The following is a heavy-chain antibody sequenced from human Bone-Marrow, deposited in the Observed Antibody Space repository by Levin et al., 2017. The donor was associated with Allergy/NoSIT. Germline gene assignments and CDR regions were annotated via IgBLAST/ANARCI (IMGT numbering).Heavy chain of an antibody. Sequence: GESLKISCAASGFTFSSYAMSWVRQAPGKGLEWVSAISGSGGSTYYADSVKGRFTISRDNSKNTLYLQMNSLRAEDTAVYYCANDSSGWEGLFDYWGQGTLVTVSS. CDR2: ISGSGGST. CDR1: GFTFSSYA. V-gene: IGHV3-23*01. D-gene: IGHD6-19*01. CDR3: ANDSSGWEGLFDY. J-gene: IGHJ4*02.